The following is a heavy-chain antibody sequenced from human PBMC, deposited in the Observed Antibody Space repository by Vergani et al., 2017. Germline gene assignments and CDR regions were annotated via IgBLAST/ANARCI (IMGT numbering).Heavy chain of an antibody. CDR1: GFSVSSYY. D-gene: IGHD1-26*01. V-gene: IGHV3-53*02. CDR2: IYNDGNT. CDR3: AKDRWELDP. Sequence: EVQLVETGGGLIQPGRSLRLSCAASGFSVSSYYMSWVRQAPGKGLEWVSVIYNDGNTYYTDSVKGRFTISRDNSKNSLYLQMNSLRVEDTAVYYCAKDRWELDPGGQGTLVTVSS. J-gene: IGHJ5*02.